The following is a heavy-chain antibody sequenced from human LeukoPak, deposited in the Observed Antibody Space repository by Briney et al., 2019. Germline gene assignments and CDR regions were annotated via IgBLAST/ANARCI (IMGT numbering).Heavy chain of an antibody. CDR2: MNPNSGNT. Sequence: ASVKVYCKASGYTFTSYDINWVRQATGQGLEWMGWMNPNSGNTGYAQKFQGRVTMTRNTSISTAYMELSSLRSEDTAVYYCARGWVPAAMRTGRTKYYFDYWGQGTLVTVSS. CDR1: GYTFTSYD. CDR3: ARGWVPAAMRTGRTKYYFDY. J-gene: IGHJ4*02. D-gene: IGHD2-2*01. V-gene: IGHV1-8*01.